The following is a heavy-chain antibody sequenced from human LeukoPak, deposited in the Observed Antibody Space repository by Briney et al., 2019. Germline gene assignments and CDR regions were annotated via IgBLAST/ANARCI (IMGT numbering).Heavy chain of an antibody. V-gene: IGHV3-23*01. CDR1: GFTFSSYG. Sequence: GGSLRLSCAVSGFTFSSYGMSWVRQAPGKGLEWVSAISGSGGKTFYADSVRGRFTVSRDNSKKTLYLQMNSLRAEDTAVYYCGKDAGRYHFDYWGQGTLVTVSS. D-gene: IGHD1-26*01. CDR3: GKDAGRYHFDY. J-gene: IGHJ4*02. CDR2: ISGSGGKT.